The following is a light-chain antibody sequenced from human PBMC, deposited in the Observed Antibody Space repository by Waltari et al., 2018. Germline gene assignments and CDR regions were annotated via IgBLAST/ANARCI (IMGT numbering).Light chain of an antibody. Sequence: EVVLTQSPGTLSLSPGERVTLSCRASQSIGKYLVWYQQRPGQAPRLLIYAASTRATGIPDRFSGSGYGTDFSLTISRLEPEDFAVYYCQNHERLPATFGQGTKVEIK. J-gene: IGKJ1*01. CDR3: QNHERLPAT. CDR1: QSIGKY. V-gene: IGKV3-20*01. CDR2: AAS.